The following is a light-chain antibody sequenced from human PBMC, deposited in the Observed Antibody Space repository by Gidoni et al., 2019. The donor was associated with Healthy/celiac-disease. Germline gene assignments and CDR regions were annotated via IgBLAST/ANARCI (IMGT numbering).Light chain of an antibody. J-gene: IGKJ4*01. V-gene: IGKV1-27*01. CDR1: QGISND. CDR3: QKYNSAPPLT. Sequence: DIQLTQSPSSLSASVGDRVTITCRASQGISNDLAWYQQKPGKVPKLLIYAASTLQSGGPSRFSGSGSWTDFPLTISSLQPEDVSTYYCQKYNSAPPLTFGGGTKVEIK. CDR2: AAS.